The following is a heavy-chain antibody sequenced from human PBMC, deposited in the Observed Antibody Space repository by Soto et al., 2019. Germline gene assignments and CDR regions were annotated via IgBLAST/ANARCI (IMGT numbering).Heavy chain of an antibody. CDR3: TTELVADPYGMDV. V-gene: IGHV3-15*07. CDR2: IKSKTDGGTT. CDR1: GFTFSNAW. J-gene: IGHJ6*02. D-gene: IGHD6-19*01. Sequence: GGSLRLSCAASGFTFSNAWMNWVRQAPGKGLEWVGRIKSKTDGGTTDYAAPVKGRFTISRDDSKNTLYLQMNSLKTEDTAVYYCTTELVADPYGMDVWGQGTTVTVSS.